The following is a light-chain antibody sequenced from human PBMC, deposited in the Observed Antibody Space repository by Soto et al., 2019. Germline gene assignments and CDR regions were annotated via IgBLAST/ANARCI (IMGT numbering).Light chain of an antibody. V-gene: IGLV3-21*04. CDR3: QVWDSSSDLLV. J-gene: IGLJ2*01. CDR2: YDS. Sequence: SYELTQPPSVSVAPGKTARITCGGNNIGSKSVHWYQQKPGQAPVLVIYYDSDRPSGIPERFSGSNSGNTATLTISRVEAWDEADYYCQVWDSSSDLLVFGGGTKLTVL. CDR1: NIGSKS.